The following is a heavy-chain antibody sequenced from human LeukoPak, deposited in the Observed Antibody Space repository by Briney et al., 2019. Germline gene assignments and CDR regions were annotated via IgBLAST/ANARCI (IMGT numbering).Heavy chain of an antibody. D-gene: IGHD1-7*01. CDR2: IYTSGST. CDR1: GXSISSYY. V-gene: IGHV4-4*07. Sequence: SETLSLTWTVSGXSISSYYGSWIRQPAGKGLESIGRIYTSGSTNHNPSLKSRVTMSVDTSKNQFSLKLSSVTAADTAVYYCARGELRVFDYWGQGTLVTVSS. CDR3: ARGELRVFDY. J-gene: IGHJ4*02.